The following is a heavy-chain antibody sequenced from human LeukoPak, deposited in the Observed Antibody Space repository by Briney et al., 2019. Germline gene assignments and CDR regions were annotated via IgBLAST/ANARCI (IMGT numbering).Heavy chain of an antibody. V-gene: IGHV4-31*03. D-gene: IGHD3-22*01. Sequence: PSETLSLTCTVSGGSISSGGYYWSWIRQHPGKGLEWIGYIYYSGSTYYNPSLKSRATISVDTSKNQFSLKLSSVTAADTAVYYCARDSGLGYYGYNWFDPWGQGTLVTVSS. J-gene: IGHJ5*02. CDR1: GGSISSGGYY. CDR3: ARDSGLGYYGYNWFDP. CDR2: IYYSGST.